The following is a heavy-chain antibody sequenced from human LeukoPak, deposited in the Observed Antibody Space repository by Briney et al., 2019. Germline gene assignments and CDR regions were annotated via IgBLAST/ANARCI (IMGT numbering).Heavy chain of an antibody. V-gene: IGHV4-59*01. J-gene: IGHJ6*02. CDR2: IYYSGST. D-gene: IGHD2-15*01. CDR1: GGSISSYY. Sequence: SETLSLTCTVSGGSISSYYWSLIRQPPGKGLEWIGYIYYSGSTNYNPSLKSRVTISVDTSKNQFSLKLSSVTAADTAVYYCARGGDGYCSGGSCYPPWHYYGMDVWGQGTTVTVSS. CDR3: ARGGDGYCSGGSCYPPWHYYGMDV.